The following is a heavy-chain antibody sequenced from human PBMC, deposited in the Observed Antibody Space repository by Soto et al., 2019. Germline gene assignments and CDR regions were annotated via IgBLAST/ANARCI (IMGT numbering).Heavy chain of an antibody. J-gene: IGHJ4*02. D-gene: IGHD4-17*01. CDR3: ARERAYGHGAFDF. CDR2: IYPGDSDT. V-gene: IGHV5-51*01. Sequence: PGESVKISCQGSGFSFSTYWIGWVRQMPGKGLEWMGIIYPGDSDTRYSPSFQGQVTISADKSISTAYLQWGSLKASDTAMYYCARERAYGHGAFDFWGQGTLVTVSS. CDR1: GFSFSTYW.